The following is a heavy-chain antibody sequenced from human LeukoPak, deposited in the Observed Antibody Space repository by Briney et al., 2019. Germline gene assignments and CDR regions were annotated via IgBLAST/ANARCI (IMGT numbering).Heavy chain of an antibody. D-gene: IGHD2-21*02. J-gene: IGHJ1*01. V-gene: IGHV4-34*01. CDR2: INHSGST. CDR3: ARGGPYVVVTAIPHFEYFQH. Sequence: PSETLSLTCAVYGGSFGGYYWSWIRQPPGKGLEWIGEINHSGSTNYNPSLKSRVTISVDTSKDQFSLKLSSVTAADTAVYYCARGGPYVVVTAIPHFEYFQHWGQGTLVTVSS. CDR1: GGSFGGYY.